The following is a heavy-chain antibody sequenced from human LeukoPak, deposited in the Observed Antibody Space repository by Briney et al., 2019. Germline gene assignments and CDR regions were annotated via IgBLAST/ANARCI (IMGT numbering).Heavy chain of an antibody. CDR3: ARAISGSYNSPFDY. Sequence: PSETLSLTCTVSGGSISSYYWSWIRQPPGKGLEWIGYIYYSGSTNYNPSLKSRVTISVDTSKNQFSLKLSSVTAADTAVYYCARAISGSYNSPFDYWGQGTLVTVSS. V-gene: IGHV4-59*12. CDR2: IYYSGST. CDR1: GGSISSYY. D-gene: IGHD1-26*01. J-gene: IGHJ4*02.